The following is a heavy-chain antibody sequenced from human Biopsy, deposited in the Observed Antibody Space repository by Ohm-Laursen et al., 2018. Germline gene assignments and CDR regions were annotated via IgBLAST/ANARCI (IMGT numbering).Heavy chain of an antibody. CDR2: IYTRRIT. CDR1: GGSLSSYS. V-gene: IGHV4-4*07. Sequence: SDTLSLTCTVSGGSLSSYSWSWIRQPAGKGLGWIGQIYTRRITNYNPSLKSRVTMSVDTSKNKFSLRVISVTAADTAVYYRARDRDRRGWFDPWGQGTLVTVSS. CDR3: ARDRDRRGWFDP. J-gene: IGHJ5*02. D-gene: IGHD1-14*01.